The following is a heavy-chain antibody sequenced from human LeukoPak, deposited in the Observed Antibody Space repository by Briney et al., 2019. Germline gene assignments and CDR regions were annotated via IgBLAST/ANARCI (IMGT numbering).Heavy chain of an antibody. Sequence: PSETQSLTCTVSGGSISSYYWSWIRQPPGKGLEWIGYIYYSGSTNYNPSLKSRVTISVDTSKNQFSLKLSSVTAADTAVYYCARGVSYYDSSGYYNEYFQHWGQ. CDR2: IYYSGST. V-gene: IGHV4-59*08. D-gene: IGHD3-22*01. J-gene: IGHJ1*01. CDR1: GGSISSYY. CDR3: ARGVSYYDSSGYYNEYFQH.